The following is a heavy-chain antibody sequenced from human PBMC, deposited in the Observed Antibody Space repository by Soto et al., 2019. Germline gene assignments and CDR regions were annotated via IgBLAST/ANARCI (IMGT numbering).Heavy chain of an antibody. CDR2: ISSSSSYI. V-gene: IGHV3-21*01. Sequence: GGSLRLSCAASGFTFSSYSMNWVRQAPGKGLEWVSSISSSSSYIYYADSVKGRSTISRDNAKNSLYLQMNSLRAEDTAVYYCARGGYYDFWSGYYRGPGYYYYGMDVWGQGTTVTVSS. CDR3: ARGGYYDFWSGYYRGPGYYYYGMDV. J-gene: IGHJ6*02. D-gene: IGHD3-3*01. CDR1: GFTFSSYS.